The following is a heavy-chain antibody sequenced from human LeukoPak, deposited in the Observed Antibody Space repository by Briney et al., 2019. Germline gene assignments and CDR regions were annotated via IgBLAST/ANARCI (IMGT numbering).Heavy chain of an antibody. D-gene: IGHD3-10*01. CDR1: GGSISRYY. J-gene: IGHJ3*02. CDR2: IYYTVST. V-gene: IGHV4-59*08. Sequence: PSETLSLTCTLSGGSISRYYWTWIRQPPRKGLDWIGYIYYTVSTNYKPSLQRRVTMSVDSSKNQFSVPLISVTAADTAVYYCARQAPLGSGTYGAFDIWGQGTVVTVSS. CDR3: ARQAPLGSGTYGAFDI.